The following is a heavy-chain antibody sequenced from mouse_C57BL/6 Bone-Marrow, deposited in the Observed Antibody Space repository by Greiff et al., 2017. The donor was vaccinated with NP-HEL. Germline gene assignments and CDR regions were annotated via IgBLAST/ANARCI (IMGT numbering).Heavy chain of an antibody. CDR3: TTQLYYYGSSYAMDY. CDR2: IDPENGDT. CDR1: GFNIKDDY. Sequence: VQLQQSGAELVRPGASVKLSCTASGFNIKDDYMHWVKQRPEQGLEWIGWIDPENGDTEYASKFQGKATITADTSSNTAYLQLSSLTSEDTAVYYCTTQLYYYGSSYAMDYWGQGTSVTVSS. J-gene: IGHJ4*01. D-gene: IGHD1-1*01. V-gene: IGHV14-4*01.